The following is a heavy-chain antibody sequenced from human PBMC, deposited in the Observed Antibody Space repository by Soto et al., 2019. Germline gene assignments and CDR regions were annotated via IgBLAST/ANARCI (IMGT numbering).Heavy chain of an antibody. CDR1: GGSISGDY. CDR3: ARAEGGIFYY. J-gene: IGHJ4*02. Sequence: PSETLSLTCDVSGGSISGDYWSWIRQPPGKGLEWIGYIYHGESTYYNPSLKSRVTISVDRSKNQFSLKLSSVTAADTAVYYCARAEGGIFYYWGQGTLVTVSS. V-gene: IGHV4-30-2*01. CDR2: IYHGEST.